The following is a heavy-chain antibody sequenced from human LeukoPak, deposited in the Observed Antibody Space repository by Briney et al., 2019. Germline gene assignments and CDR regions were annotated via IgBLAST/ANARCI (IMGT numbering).Heavy chain of an antibody. D-gene: IGHD6-13*01. J-gene: IGHJ5*02. V-gene: IGHV3-21*01. CDR3: AREPRQIAAAKINWFDP. CDR1: GFTFSSYS. Sequence: PGGSLRLSCAASGFTFSSYSMNWVRQAPGKGLEWVSSISSSSSYIYYADSVKGRFTISRDNAKNSLYLQMNSLRAEDTAVYYCAREPRQIAAAKINWFDPWGQGTLVTVSS. CDR2: ISSSSSYI.